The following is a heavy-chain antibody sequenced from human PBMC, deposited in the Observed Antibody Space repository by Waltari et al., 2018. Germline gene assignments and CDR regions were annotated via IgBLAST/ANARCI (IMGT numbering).Heavy chain of an antibody. V-gene: IGHV4-59*08. CDR2: MYSSGTT. D-gene: IGHD1-26*01. CDR1: GDSVSDYF. CDR3: ARLDLVGSRYYFDY. J-gene: IGHJ4*02. Sequence: QVQLQESGPGLVKPSETLSLTCTVSGDSVSDYFWSWIRHSPGKGLEWIAYMYSSGTTNYNPALRRRVTISLDTSKNHVSLKLSSMTAADTAVYYCARLDLVGSRYYFDYWSQGTLVTVSS.